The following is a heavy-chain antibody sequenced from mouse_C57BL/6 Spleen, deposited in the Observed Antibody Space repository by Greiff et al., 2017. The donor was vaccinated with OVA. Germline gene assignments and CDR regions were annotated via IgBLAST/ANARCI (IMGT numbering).Heavy chain of an antibody. CDR2: ISSGSSTI. J-gene: IGHJ3*01. D-gene: IGHD1-1*01. CDR3: ARDYGSSRAWCAY. Sequence: EVQLVESGGGLVKPGGSLKLSCAASGFTFSDYGMHWVRQAPEKGLEWVAYISSGSSTIYYADTVKGRFTISRDKAKNTLFLQMTSLRSEDTAMYYCARDYGSSRAWCAYWGQGTLVTVSA. V-gene: IGHV5-17*01. CDR1: GFTFSDYG.